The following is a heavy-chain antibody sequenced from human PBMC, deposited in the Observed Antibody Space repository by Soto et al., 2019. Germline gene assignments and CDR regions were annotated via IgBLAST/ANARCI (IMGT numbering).Heavy chain of an antibody. CDR3: ARAWGIYYDSSGYSLWFDP. J-gene: IGHJ5*02. Sequence: SETLSLTCTVSGGSVSSGSYYWSWIRQPPGKGLEWIGYIYYSGSTNYNPSLKSRVTISVDTSKNQFSLKLSSVTAADTAVYYCARAWGIYYDSSGYSLWFDPWGQGTLVTVSS. D-gene: IGHD3-22*01. V-gene: IGHV4-61*01. CDR2: IYYSGST. CDR1: GGSVSSGSYY.